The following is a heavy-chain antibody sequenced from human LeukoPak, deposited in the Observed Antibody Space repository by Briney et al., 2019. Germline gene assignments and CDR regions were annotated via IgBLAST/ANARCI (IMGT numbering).Heavy chain of an antibody. CDR1: GFTFSSYS. Sequence: PGGSLRLSCAASGFTFSSYSMNWVRQAPGKGLEWVALISYDGSNKYYADSVKGRFTISRDNSKNTLYLQMNSLRAEDTAVYYCARVRGVVITAMIFDYWGQGTLVTVSS. CDR2: ISYDGSNK. J-gene: IGHJ4*02. V-gene: IGHV3-30*03. D-gene: IGHD3-22*01. CDR3: ARVRGVVITAMIFDY.